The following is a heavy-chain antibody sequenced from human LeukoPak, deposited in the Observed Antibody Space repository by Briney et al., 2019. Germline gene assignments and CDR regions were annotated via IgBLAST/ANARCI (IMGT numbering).Heavy chain of an antibody. CDR3: TRPPPEYDILTGNNWFDP. CDR2: IRSKANSYAT. V-gene: IGHV3-73*01. J-gene: IGHJ5*02. Sequence: GGSLRLSCAASGFTFSGSSMHWVRQASGKGLEWVGRIRSKANSYATAYAGSVKGRFTISRDDSKNTAYLQMNSLKTEDTAVYYCTRPPPEYDILTGNNWFDPWGQGTLVTVSS. D-gene: IGHD3-9*01. CDR1: GFTFSGSS.